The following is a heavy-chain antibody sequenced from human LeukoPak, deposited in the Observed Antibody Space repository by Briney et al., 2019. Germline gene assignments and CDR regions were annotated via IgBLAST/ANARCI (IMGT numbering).Heavy chain of an antibody. CDR3: AREGYCRGTNCPFQY. CDR1: GYTFAYYY. V-gene: IGHV1-2*02. J-gene: IGHJ1*01. Sequence: ASVKVSCKASGYTFAYYYIHWVRQAPGQGLEWMGWINPSSGGTNYAQRSQGRVTMTRDTSNSTSYVELSSLRSDETAVYYRAREGYCRGTNCPFQYWGQGTLVTVSS. D-gene: IGHD2-2*01. CDR2: INPSSGGT.